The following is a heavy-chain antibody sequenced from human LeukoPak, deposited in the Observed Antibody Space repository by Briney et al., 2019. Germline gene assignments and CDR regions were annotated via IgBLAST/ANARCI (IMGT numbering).Heavy chain of an antibody. CDR1: GGSISSGGYY. D-gene: IGHD3-22*01. CDR2: IYYSGST. CDR3: ASIAHYYDSSGYFDN. J-gene: IGHJ4*02. V-gene: IGHV4-31*03. Sequence: PSETLSLTCTVSGGSISSGGYYWSWIRQHPGKGLEWIGYIYYSGSTYYNPSLKSRVTISVDTSKNQFSLKLSSVTAADTAVYYCASIAHYYDSSGYFDNWGQGTLVTVSS.